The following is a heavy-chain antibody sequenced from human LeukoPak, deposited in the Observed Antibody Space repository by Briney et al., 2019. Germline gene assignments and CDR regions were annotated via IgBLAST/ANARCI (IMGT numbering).Heavy chain of an antibody. V-gene: IGHV1-2*02. D-gene: IGHD6-13*01. CDR1: GYSFTGYY. CDR2: INPNSGGT. Sequence: ASVKVSCKASGYSFTGYYMHWVRQAPGQGLEWMGWINPNSGGTNYAQKFQGRVTMTRDTSISTAYMELSRLRSDDTAVYYCAREGYSSSWTDHSFDYWGQGTLVTVSS. CDR3: AREGYSSSWTDHSFDY. J-gene: IGHJ4*02.